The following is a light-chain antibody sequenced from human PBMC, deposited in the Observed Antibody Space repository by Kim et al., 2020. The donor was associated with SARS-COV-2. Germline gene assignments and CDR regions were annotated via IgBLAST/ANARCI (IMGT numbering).Light chain of an antibody. J-gene: IGKJ5*01. V-gene: IGKV1D-12*01. Sequence: GDRVTITCRASHDILRWLAWYQQKPGEAPKLVIYAAFILQSGVPSRFSGSGSATDFTLTIDNLQPEDSGTYYCQQAHSFPITFGQGTRLEIK. CDR1: HDILRW. CDR2: AAF. CDR3: QQAHSFPIT.